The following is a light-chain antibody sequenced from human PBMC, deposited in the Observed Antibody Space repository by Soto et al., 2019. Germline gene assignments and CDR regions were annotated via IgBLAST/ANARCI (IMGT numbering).Light chain of an antibody. V-gene: IGLV1-40*01. CDR3: QSYDSSLSAVV. J-gene: IGLJ2*01. CDR1: SSNIGAGHD. Sequence: CAGSSSNIGAGHDVHWYQQLPGTAPKLLIYGNSNRPSGVPDRFSGSKSGTSGSLAITGLQAEDEADYYCQSYDSSLSAVVFGGGTKVTVL. CDR2: GNS.